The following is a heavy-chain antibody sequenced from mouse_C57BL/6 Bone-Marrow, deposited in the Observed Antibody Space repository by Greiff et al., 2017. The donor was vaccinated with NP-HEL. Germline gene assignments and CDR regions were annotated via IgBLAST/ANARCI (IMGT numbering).Heavy chain of an antibody. CDR1: GYTFTTYP. D-gene: IGHD2-5*01. CDR3: AISNYLYWYFDV. J-gene: IGHJ1*03. Sequence: VKLQESGAELVKPGASVKMSCKASGYTFTTYPIEWMKQNHGKSLEWIGNFHPYNDDTKYNEKFKGKATLTVEKSSSTVYLELSRLTSDDSAVYYCAISNYLYWYFDVWGTGTTVTVSS. CDR2: FHPYNDDT. V-gene: IGHV1-47*01.